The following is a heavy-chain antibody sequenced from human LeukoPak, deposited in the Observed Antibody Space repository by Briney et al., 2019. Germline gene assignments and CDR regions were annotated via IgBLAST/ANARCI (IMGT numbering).Heavy chain of an antibody. CDR2: ISGSGGST. D-gene: IGHD3-10*01. CDR3: AKGSSAGRPYYFDY. Sequence: GGSLRLSCAASGFTFSSYAMSWVRQTPGKGLEWVSAISGSGGSTYYADSVKGRFTISRDNSKNTLFLQMNSLRAEDTAPYYCAKGSSAGRPYYFDYWGQGTLVTVSS. J-gene: IGHJ4*02. CDR1: GFTFSSYA. V-gene: IGHV3-23*01.